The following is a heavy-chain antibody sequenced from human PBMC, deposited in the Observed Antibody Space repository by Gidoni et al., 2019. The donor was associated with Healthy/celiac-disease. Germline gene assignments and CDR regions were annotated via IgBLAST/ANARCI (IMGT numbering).Heavy chain of an antibody. J-gene: IGHJ6*02. D-gene: IGHD3-10*01. CDR1: GFTFSNAW. V-gene: IGHV3-15*01. CDR3: TTGGLGSYEGPV. Sequence: EVQLVESGGGLVKPGGSLRLSCAASGFTFSNAWRRWVRQAPGKGLEWVGRLKNKTGGGTTDYAAPVKGRFTISRDDSKNTLYLQMNSLKTEDTAVYYCTTGGLGSYEGPVRGQGTTVTVSS. CDR2: LKNKTGGGTT.